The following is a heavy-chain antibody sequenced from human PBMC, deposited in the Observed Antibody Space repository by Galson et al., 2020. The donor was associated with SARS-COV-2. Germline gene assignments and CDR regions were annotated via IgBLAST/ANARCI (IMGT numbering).Heavy chain of an antibody. CDR2: IYYSGST. J-gene: IGHJ4*02. D-gene: IGHD2-21*02. CDR1: GGSISSSSYY. CDR3: VVVVTAMPYFDY. V-gene: IGHV4-39*01. Sequence: SETLSLTCTVSGGSISSSSYYWGWIRQPPGKGLEWIGSIYYSGSTYYNPSLKSRVTISVDTSKNQFSLKLSSVTAADTAVYYCVVVVTAMPYFDYWGQGTLVTVSS.